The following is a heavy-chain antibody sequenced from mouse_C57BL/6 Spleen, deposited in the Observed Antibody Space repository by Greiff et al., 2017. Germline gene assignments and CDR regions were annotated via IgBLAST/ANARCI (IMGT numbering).Heavy chain of an antibody. CDR1: GYTFTDYE. J-gene: IGHJ3*01. CDR3: TRGVTGTAWFAY. Sequence: QVQLQQSGAELVRPGASVTLSCKASGYTFTDYEMHWVKQTPVHGLEWIGAIDPETGGTAYNQKFKGKAILTADKSSSTAYMELRSLTSEDAAVYYCTRGVTGTAWFAYWGQGTLVTVSA. D-gene: IGHD4-1*01. CDR2: IDPETGGT. V-gene: IGHV1-15*01.